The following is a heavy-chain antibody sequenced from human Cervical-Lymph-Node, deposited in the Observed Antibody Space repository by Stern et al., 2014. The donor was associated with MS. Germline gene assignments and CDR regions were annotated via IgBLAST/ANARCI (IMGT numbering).Heavy chain of an antibody. D-gene: IGHD6-19*01. CDR1: EFTFSDYA. V-gene: IGHV3-23*04. CDR2: ISGSGGNT. Sequence: EVQLVESGGGLVQPGGSLRLSCAVSEFTFSDYAMTWVRQAPGKGLEWVSSISGSGGNTFYAEPVKGRFTISRDNSKNTLFLQMNSLRDEDTAVYHCAKGFTVTGTGYGVDVWGQGTTVIVSS. CDR3: AKGFTVTGTGYGVDV. J-gene: IGHJ6*02.